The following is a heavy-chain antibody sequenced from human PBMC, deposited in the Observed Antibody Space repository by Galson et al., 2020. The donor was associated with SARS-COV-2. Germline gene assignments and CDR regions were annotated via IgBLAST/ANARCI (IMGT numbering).Heavy chain of an antibody. CDR1: GYDYTSHW. CDR3: ARDSSSSRYFDYGMDV. J-gene: IGHJ6*02. V-gene: IGHV5-10-1*01. CDR2: TDPHDSYT. D-gene: IGHD6-6*01. Sequence: HGESLKISCKGSGYDYTSHWISWVRQMPGKGLEWMGKTDPHDSYTNYSPSFEGHVTISADKSINTVYLQWSSLKASDTAIYYCARDSSSSRYFDYGMDVWGQGTTVTVSS.